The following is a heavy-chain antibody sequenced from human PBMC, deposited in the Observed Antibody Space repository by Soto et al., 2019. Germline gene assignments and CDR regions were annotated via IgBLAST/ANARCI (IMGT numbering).Heavy chain of an antibody. V-gene: IGHV3-30-3*01. CDR1: GFIFSGYA. CDR2: ISYDGNTQ. J-gene: IGHJ4*02. CDR3: AKETNAYEINF. D-gene: IGHD3-9*01. Sequence: QVQLVESGGGVVQPGGSLRLSCAASGFIFSGYAMHWVRQAPCKGLEWVAVISYDGNTQYYADSVKGRFTVSRDNSNNILYVEMTNLRDEDTAMYYCAKETNAYEINFWGQGTLVTVSP.